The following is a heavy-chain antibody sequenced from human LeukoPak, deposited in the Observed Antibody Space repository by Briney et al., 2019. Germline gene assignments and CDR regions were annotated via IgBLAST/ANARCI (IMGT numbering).Heavy chain of an antibody. CDR3: ARGGYNRNPGYYYYMDV. CDR2: IIPIFGTA. V-gene: IGHV1-69*05. CDR1: GGTFSSYA. D-gene: IGHD1-14*01. J-gene: IGHJ6*03. Sequence: SVKVSCKASGGTFSSYAISWVRQAPGQGLEWMGGIIPIFGTANYAQKFQGRVTITTDESTSTAYMELSSLRSEDTAVYYCARGGYNRNPGYYYYMDVWGKGTTVTVSS.